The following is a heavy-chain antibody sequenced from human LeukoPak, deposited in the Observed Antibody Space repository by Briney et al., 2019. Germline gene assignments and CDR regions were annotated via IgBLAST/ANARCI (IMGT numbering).Heavy chain of an antibody. V-gene: IGHV3-21*04. D-gene: IGHD3-22*01. J-gene: IGHJ4*02. CDR1: GFIFSSSM. Sequence: GGSLRLSCAASGFIFSSSMMNWVRQAPGKGLEWVSSISGTSNYIYYAESVKGRFTISRDNAKNSLYLQMNSLRAEDTAVYYCAAVFGSGYYYYFDYWGQGTLVTVSS. CDR3: AAVFGSGYYYYFDY. CDR2: ISGTSNYI.